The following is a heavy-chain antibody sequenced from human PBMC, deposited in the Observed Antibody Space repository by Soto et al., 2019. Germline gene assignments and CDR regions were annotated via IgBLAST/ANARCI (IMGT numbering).Heavy chain of an antibody. CDR2: IIPLFGTT. J-gene: IGHJ3*02. Sequence: QVQLVQSGAEVKKPGSSVKVSCKASGGAFSTYAISWVRQAPEQGLERMGGIIPLFGTTNYAQKFQGRVTITADESTSTAYMELSSLTSEDTAVYYCAREDGYNWVSPFDIWGQGTVVTVSS. CDR1: GGAFSTYA. V-gene: IGHV1-69*12. D-gene: IGHD5-12*01. CDR3: AREDGYNWVSPFDI.